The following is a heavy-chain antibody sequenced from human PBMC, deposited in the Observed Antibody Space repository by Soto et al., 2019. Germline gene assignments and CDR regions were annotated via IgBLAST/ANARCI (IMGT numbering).Heavy chain of an antibody. D-gene: IGHD4-4*01. CDR1: GYMFSDYG. V-gene: IGHV1-18*01. Sequence: EASVKVSCKSSGYMFSDYGITWVRQAPGQGLEWMGWISAYNGNTDYAQKFQDRLTLATDTSTSTAYMELRSLRSDDTALYYCARPVTSPDHLDIWGQGTMVTVSS. CDR2: ISAYNGNT. J-gene: IGHJ3*02. CDR3: ARPVTSPDHLDI.